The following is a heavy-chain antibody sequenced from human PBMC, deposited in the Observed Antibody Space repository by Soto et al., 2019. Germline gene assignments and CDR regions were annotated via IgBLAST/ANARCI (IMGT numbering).Heavy chain of an antibody. CDR1: GGSISSGGYS. V-gene: IGHV4-30-2*01. Sequence: SETLSLTCAVSGGSISSGGYSWSWIRQPPGKGLEWIGYIYHSGSTYYNPSLKSRVTISVDRSKNQFSLKLSSVTAADTAVYYCARAVFEGYDSSGYRNWFDPWGQGSLVTVSS. J-gene: IGHJ5*02. CDR2: IYHSGST. D-gene: IGHD3-22*01. CDR3: ARAVFEGYDSSGYRNWFDP.